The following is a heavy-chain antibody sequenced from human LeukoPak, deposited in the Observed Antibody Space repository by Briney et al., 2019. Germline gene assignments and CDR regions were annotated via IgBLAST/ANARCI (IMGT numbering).Heavy chain of an antibody. V-gene: IGHV4-39*07. D-gene: IGHD3-22*01. J-gene: IGHJ5*02. CDR1: GGSISSSSYY. CDR2: IYYSGST. Sequence: SETLSLTCTVSGGSISSSSYYWGWIRQPPGKGLEWIGSIYYSGSTYYNPSLKSRVTISVDTSKNQFSLKLSSVTAADTAVYYCAREGTYYYDSSGYFEFDPCGQGTLVTVSS. CDR3: AREGTYYYDSSGYFEFDP.